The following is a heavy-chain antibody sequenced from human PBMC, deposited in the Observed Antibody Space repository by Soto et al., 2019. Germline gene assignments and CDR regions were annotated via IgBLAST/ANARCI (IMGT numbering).Heavy chain of an antibody. D-gene: IGHD3-9*01. J-gene: IGHJ3*01. CDR2: IGEDGGIS. CDR3: ARYRNSQLSSYYDAFDV. CDR1: GFNFKDYW. Sequence: EVQLVESGGGLVQPGGSLRLSCAGSGFNFKDYWMTWVRQAPGKGLEWLANIGEDGGISNYVDSVKGRFTISRDNVKNSLAVQINSLRAEDTAVYYCARYRNSQLSSYYDAFDVWGQGTVVTVSS. V-gene: IGHV3-7*01.